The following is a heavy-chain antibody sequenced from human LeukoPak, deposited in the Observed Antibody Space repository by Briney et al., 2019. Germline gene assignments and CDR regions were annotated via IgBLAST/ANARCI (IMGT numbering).Heavy chain of an antibody. CDR2: IYPGDSDT. CDR1: GYSFTSYW. J-gene: IGHJ4*02. V-gene: IGHV5-51*01. D-gene: IGHD6-19*01. Sequence: GESLQISCRGSGYSFTSYWIGWVRQMPGKGLEWMGIIYPGDSDTRYSPSFQGQVTISADKSISTAYLQWSSLKASDTAMYYCARQFSSGWYYFDYWGQGTLVTVSS. CDR3: ARQFSSGWYYFDY.